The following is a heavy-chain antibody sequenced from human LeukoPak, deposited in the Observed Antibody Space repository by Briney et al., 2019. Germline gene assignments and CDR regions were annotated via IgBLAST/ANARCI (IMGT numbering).Heavy chain of an antibody. J-gene: IGHJ3*02. V-gene: IGHV1-3*01. CDR2: INAGNGNT. CDR1: GYTFTSYA. CDR3: ARALGINAFDI. D-gene: IGHD7-27*01. Sequence: ASVKVSCKASGYTFTSYAMHWVRQAPGQGLEWMGWINAGNGNTKYSQKFQGRVTITRDTSASTAYMELSSLRSEDTAVYYCARALGINAFDIWGQGTMVTVSS.